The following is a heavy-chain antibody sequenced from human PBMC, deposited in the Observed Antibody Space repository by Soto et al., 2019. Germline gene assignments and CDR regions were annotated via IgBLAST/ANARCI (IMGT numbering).Heavy chain of an antibody. CDR2: LYWNDDN. V-gene: IGHV2-5*01. J-gene: IGHJ5*02. CDR1: GFSLSSTAVG. Sequence: QITLKESGPTLVKPTQPLTLTCTFSGFSLSSTAVGVAWIRQPPGKALEWLALLYWNDDNRYSPSLKSRLTLTKDTSKNQVILTLIDVDPVDTATYYCVYTSGWQHTTWGQGTLVTVSS. D-gene: IGHD1-1*01. CDR3: VYTSGWQHTT.